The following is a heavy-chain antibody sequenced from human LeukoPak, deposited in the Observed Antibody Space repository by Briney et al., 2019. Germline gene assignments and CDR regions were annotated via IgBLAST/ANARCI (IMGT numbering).Heavy chain of an antibody. J-gene: IGHJ3*02. V-gene: IGHV4-39*01. D-gene: IGHD3-22*01. CDR1: GGSISSSSYY. CDR3: ARHRIPQKHYDSSGYYYPGAFDI. CDR2: IYYSGST. Sequence: SETLSLTCTVSGGSISSSSYYWGWIRQPPGKGLEWIGSIYYSGSTYYNPSLKSQVTISVDTSKNQFSLKLSSVTAADTALYYCARHRIPQKHYDSSGYYYPGAFDIWGQGTMVTVSS.